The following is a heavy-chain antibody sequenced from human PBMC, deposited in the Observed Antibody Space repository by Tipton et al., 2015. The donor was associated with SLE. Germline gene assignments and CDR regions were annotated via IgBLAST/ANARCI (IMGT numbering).Heavy chain of an antibody. J-gene: IGHJ6*03. CDR2: ISYTGAT. Sequence: TLSLTCSVSGGSISRGFFYWGWIRQSPGKGLECIGSISYTGATYYNLSLKSRATISVDTSKNQFSLKLSSVTAADTAVYYCEGAATVTNYDRDVWGKGTTVTVSS. CDR1: GGSISRGFFY. CDR3: EGAATVTNYDRDV. D-gene: IGHD4-17*01. V-gene: IGHV4-39*07.